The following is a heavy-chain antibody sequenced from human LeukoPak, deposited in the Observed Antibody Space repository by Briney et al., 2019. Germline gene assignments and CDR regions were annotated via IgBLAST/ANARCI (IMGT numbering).Heavy chain of an antibody. CDR3: ARDDTYVDSPMVNAFDI. D-gene: IGHD5-18*01. CDR2: IIPGFGVT. CDR1: GGTVSNYG. J-gene: IGHJ3*02. Sequence: SVKVSCKPSGGTVSNYGFSWVRQAPGQGLEWMGRIIPGFGVTNYAQKFQGIVTITADKATSTAYMELSSLRSEDTAVYYCARDDTYVDSPMVNAFDIWGQGTMVTVSS. V-gene: IGHV1-69*04.